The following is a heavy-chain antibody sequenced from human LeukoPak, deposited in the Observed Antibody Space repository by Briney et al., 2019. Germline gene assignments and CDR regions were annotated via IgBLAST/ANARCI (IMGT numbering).Heavy chain of an antibody. V-gene: IGHV1-2*04. D-gene: IGHD5-18*01. Sequence: ASVKVSCKASGYTFTGYYMHWVRQAPGQGLEWMGWINPNSGGTNYAQKFQGWVTMTRDTSISTAYMELRSLRSDDTAVYYCARRGGVDTAMVDYWGQGTLVTVSS. CDR1: GYTFTGYY. CDR3: ARRGGVDTAMVDY. CDR2: INPNSGGT. J-gene: IGHJ4*02.